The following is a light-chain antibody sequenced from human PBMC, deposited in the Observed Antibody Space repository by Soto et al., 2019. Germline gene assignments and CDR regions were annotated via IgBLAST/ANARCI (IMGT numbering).Light chain of an antibody. CDR1: SSDVGAYNY. CDR3: SSYAGNNNVV. J-gene: IGLJ2*01. Sequence: QSVLTQPPSASGSPGQSVTICCTGTSSDVGAYNYVSWYQQHPGKAPKLIIYEVSKRPSGVPDRFSGSKSGNTASLTVSGLQAEDEADYYCSSYAGNNNVVFGGGTKVTVL. CDR2: EVS. V-gene: IGLV2-8*01.